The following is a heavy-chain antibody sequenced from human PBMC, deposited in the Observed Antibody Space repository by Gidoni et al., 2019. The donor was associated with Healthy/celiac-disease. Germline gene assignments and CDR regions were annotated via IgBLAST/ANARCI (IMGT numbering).Heavy chain of an antibody. CDR1: GFTFSSYA. CDR2: ISGSGGST. D-gene: IGHD6-13*01. V-gene: IGHV3-23*01. J-gene: IGHJ5*02. Sequence: EVQPLESGGGLVQPGGSLRLSCAASGFTFSSYAMSWVRQAPGKGLEWVSAISGSGGSTYYADSVKGRFTISRDNSKNTLYLQMNSLRAEDTAVYYCAKDGAAAGWFDPWGQGTLVTVSS. CDR3: AKDGAAAGWFDP.